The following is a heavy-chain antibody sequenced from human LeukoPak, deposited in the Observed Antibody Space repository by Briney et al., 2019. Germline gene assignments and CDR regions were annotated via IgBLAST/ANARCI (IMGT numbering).Heavy chain of an antibody. Sequence: GESLKISCKGSGYSFTKYWIGWVRQMPGKGLEWMGIIYPGDSDTRYSPSFQDQVTISGDKSITTAYLQWSSLKDSDTAMYYCARRDYYGSGSYRGPAFFDYWGQGTLVTVSS. CDR3: ARRDYYGSGSYRGPAFFDY. CDR2: IYPGDSDT. CDR1: GYSFTKYW. J-gene: IGHJ4*02. V-gene: IGHV5-51*01. D-gene: IGHD3-10*01.